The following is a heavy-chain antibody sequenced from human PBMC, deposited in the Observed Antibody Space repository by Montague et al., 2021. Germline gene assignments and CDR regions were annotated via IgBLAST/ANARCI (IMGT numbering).Heavy chain of an antibody. J-gene: IGHJ3*02. CDR2: IYYSGTT. Sequence: ETLSLTCTVSGVSISSSNYQWGWIRQPPGKGPEWIGSIYYSGTTYYNPSLRSRVTISVDTSENQFSLKLNSVTAADTAFYYCTRKGWFGDYGFDIWGQGRMSTV. CDR3: TRKGWFGDYGFDI. CDR1: GVSISSSNYQ. D-gene: IGHD3-10*01. V-gene: IGHV4-39*01.